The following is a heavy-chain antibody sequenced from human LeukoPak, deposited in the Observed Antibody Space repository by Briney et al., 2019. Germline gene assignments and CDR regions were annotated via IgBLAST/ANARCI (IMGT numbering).Heavy chain of an antibody. Sequence: GGSLRLSCAASGFTFSSYSMNWVRQAPGKGLEWISCISSSGTTMYYADSVKGRFTISRDNAKNSLYLRMNSLRAEDTAVYYCARGFRDTAMFLDYWGQGTLVTVSS. CDR1: GFTFSSYS. CDR3: ARGFRDTAMFLDY. D-gene: IGHD5-18*01. J-gene: IGHJ4*02. CDR2: ISSSGTTM. V-gene: IGHV3-48*04.